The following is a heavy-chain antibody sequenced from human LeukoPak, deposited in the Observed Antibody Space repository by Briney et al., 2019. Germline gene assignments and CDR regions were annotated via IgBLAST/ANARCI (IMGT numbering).Heavy chain of an antibody. CDR2: INHSGST. V-gene: IGHV4-34*01. CDR3: ARPAGRIRGQGMDV. Sequence: SETLSLTCAVYGGSFSGYYWSWIRQPPGKGLEWIGEINHSGSTNYNPSLKSRVTISVDTSKNQFSLKLSSVTAADTAVYYCARPAGRIRGQGMDVWGQGTTVTVSS. D-gene: IGHD2/OR15-2a*01. CDR1: GGSFSGYY. J-gene: IGHJ6*02.